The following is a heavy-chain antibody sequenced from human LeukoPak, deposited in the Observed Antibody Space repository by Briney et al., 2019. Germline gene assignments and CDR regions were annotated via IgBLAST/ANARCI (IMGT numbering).Heavy chain of an antibody. Sequence: RGSLRLACAASEFPFVRSWVHSRCQAQGKGLVWVSLINADGSTATYADSVKGRFTISRDNARNTLSLQMNSLTIEDTAVYYCVVVVEPPDSDGFDVWGQGTMITVSS. CDR3: VVVVEPPDSDGFDV. J-gene: IGHJ3*01. CDR2: INADGSTA. V-gene: IGHV3-74*01. CDR1: EFPFVRSW. D-gene: IGHD1-14*01.